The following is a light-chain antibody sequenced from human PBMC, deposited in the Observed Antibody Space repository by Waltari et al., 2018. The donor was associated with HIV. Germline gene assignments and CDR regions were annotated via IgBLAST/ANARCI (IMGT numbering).Light chain of an antibody. CDR3: QQYSSAPRS. Sequence: EIVLTQSPGTLSLSPGETVTLSCRASQTVDSSYLAWYQQKPGQPPRLLIYGASSRATGIPDRFSGSGSGADFTLTISGLEPEDFEVYYCQQYSSAPRSFGQGTKLEIK. CDR2: GAS. CDR1: QTVDSSY. V-gene: IGKV3-20*01. J-gene: IGKJ2*01.